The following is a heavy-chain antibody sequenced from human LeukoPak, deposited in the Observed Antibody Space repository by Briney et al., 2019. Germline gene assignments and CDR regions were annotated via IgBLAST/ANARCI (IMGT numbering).Heavy chain of an antibody. CDR1: GASISSSSYY. D-gene: IGHD3-16*02. CDR3: ARADYDYVWGSYRYPNWFDP. J-gene: IGHJ5*02. CDR2: IYYSGST. V-gene: IGHV4-39*07. Sequence: SETLSLTCTVSGASISSSSYYWGWIRQPPGKGLEWIGSIYYSGSTYYNPSLKSRVTISVDTSKNQFSLKLSSVTAADTAVYYCARADYDYVWGSYRYPNWFDPWGQGTLVTVSS.